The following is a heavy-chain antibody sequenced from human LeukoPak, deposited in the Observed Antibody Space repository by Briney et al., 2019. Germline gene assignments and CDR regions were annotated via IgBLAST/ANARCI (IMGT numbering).Heavy chain of an antibody. D-gene: IGHD6-25*01. CDR1: GFTFSSYG. CDR2: ISGPGTST. CDR3: AKPGGPGIAARGAFDL. V-gene: IGHV3-23*01. J-gene: IGHJ3*01. Sequence: PGGSLRLSCAASGFTFSSYGMHWVRQVPEKGLEWVSSISGPGTSTYYADSVRGRFTISRDNSRNTLFLQMDSLRAEDTAVYYCAKPGGPGIAARGAFDLWGQGTMVTVSS.